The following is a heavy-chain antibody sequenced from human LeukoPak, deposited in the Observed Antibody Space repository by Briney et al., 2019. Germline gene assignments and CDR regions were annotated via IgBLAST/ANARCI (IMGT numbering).Heavy chain of an antibody. D-gene: IGHD2-21*02. Sequence: GGSLRLSCAASGFTFSSYAMSWVRQTPGKGLEWVSSISGSGDSTFYADSVKGRFSISRDNSKNTLYLQVNGLRTEDTAVYYCAKDRLLNCRGDCYIFDYWGQGTVVTVSS. CDR1: GFTFSSYA. CDR3: AKDRLLNCRGDCYIFDY. CDR2: ISGSGDST. J-gene: IGHJ4*02. V-gene: IGHV3-23*01.